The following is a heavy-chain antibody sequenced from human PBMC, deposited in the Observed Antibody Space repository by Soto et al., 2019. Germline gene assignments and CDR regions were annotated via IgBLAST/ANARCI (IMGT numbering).Heavy chain of an antibody. V-gene: IGHV4-59*08. D-gene: IGHD3-3*01. Sequence: SETLSLTCTVSGGSISSYYWSLIRQPPGKGLEWIGYIYYSGSTNYNPSLKSRVTISVDTSKNQFSLKLSSVTAADTAVYYCARLTHYDFWSGYYGLNWFDPWGQGTLVTVSS. CDR3: ARLTHYDFWSGYYGLNWFDP. J-gene: IGHJ5*02. CDR1: GGSISSYY. CDR2: IYYSGST.